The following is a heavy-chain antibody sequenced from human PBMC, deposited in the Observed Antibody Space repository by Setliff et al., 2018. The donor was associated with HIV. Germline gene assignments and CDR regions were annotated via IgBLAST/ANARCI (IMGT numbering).Heavy chain of an antibody. CDR1: GGSISSSGYY. Sequence: SETLSLTCTVSGGSISSSGYYWSWIRQHPGKGLEWIGYIYYSGSTYYNPSLKSRVTISVDTSKNQFSLKLSSVTAADTAMYYCARDRVAGRNWGSHYFDSWGQGMLVTVSS. CDR3: ARDRVAGRNWGSHYFDS. CDR2: IYYSGST. J-gene: IGHJ4*02. V-gene: IGHV4-31*03. D-gene: IGHD7-27*01.